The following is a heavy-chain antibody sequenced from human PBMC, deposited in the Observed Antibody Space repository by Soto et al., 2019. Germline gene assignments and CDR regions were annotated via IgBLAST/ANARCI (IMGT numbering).Heavy chain of an antibody. CDR1: GGIFSSHA. D-gene: IGHD2-21*02. CDR3: ARSLGGDRSGAFDF. V-gene: IGHV1-69*01. J-gene: IGHJ3*01. CDR2: INPIFGRA. Sequence: QVQLVQSGAEVKKPGSAVKVSCKASGGIFSSHAFSWVRQAPGQGLEWMGGINPIFGRANYAQKFQGRVTISADESTSKVHMEVNSLRFEDTAVYYCARSLGGDRSGAFDFWGQGTMVTVSS.